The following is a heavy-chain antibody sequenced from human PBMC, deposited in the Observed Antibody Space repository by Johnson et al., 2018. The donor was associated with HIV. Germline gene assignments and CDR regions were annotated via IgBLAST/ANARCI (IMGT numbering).Heavy chain of an antibody. V-gene: IGHV3-66*01. D-gene: IGHD4-17*01. CDR1: GFTVSSNY. Sequence: EVQLVESGGGLVQPGGSLRLSCAASGFTVSSNYMNWVRQAPGKGLEWVSIIYSGGSTYYADSVKGRFTISRDNSKNTLYLQMNSLRAEDTAVYYCASGDYVAAFDIWGQGTMVTVSS. CDR2: IYSGGST. J-gene: IGHJ3*02. CDR3: ASGDYVAAFDI.